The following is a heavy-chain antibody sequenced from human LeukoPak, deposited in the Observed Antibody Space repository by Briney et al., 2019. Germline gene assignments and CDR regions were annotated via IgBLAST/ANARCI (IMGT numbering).Heavy chain of an antibody. Sequence: GGSLRLSCAASGFSFSSYTMNWVRQAPGKGLEWVSIISSSSSYIYYADSVKGRFTISRDNAKNALYLQMNSLRVEDTAVYYCARDGRCGGDCYASWGQGTLVTASS. D-gene: IGHD2-21*02. CDR3: ARDGRCGGDCYAS. CDR2: ISSSSSYI. V-gene: IGHV3-21*01. J-gene: IGHJ4*02. CDR1: GFSFSSYT.